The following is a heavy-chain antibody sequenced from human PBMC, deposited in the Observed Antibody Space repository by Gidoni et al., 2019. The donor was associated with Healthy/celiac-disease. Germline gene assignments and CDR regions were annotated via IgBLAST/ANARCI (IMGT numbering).Heavy chain of an antibody. CDR1: GFTFSSYA. D-gene: IGHD3-16*01. CDR3: ARDLARLGDPGAPKY. Sequence: QVQLVESGGGVVQPGRSLRLSCAASGFTFSSYAMHWVRQAPGKGLEWVAVISYDGSNKYYADSVKGRFTISRDNSKNTLYLQMNSLRAEDTAVYYCARDLARLGDPGAPKYWGQGTLVTVSS. J-gene: IGHJ4*02. CDR2: ISYDGSNK. V-gene: IGHV3-30-3*01.